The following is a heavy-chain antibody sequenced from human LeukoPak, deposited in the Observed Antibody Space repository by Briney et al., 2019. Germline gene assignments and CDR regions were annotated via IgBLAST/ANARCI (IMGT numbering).Heavy chain of an antibody. D-gene: IGHD3-22*01. Sequence: PGGSLRLSCAASGFTFDDYGMSWVRQAPGKGLEWVSGISWSGGSTGYADSVKGRFTISRDNAKNSLYLQMNSLRAEDTAVYYCARGEGYYDSSGYRSGAFDIWGQGTMVTVSS. CDR2: ISWSGGST. V-gene: IGHV3-20*04. CDR1: GFTFDDYG. CDR3: ARGEGYYDSSGYRSGAFDI. J-gene: IGHJ3*02.